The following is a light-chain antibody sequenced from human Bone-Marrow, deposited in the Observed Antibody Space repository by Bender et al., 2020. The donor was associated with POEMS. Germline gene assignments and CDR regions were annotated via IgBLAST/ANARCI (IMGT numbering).Light chain of an antibody. CDR3: SAWDASLNGWV. CDR1: SSNIGKHG. V-gene: IGLV1-36*01. J-gene: IGLJ3*02. CDR2: YDD. Sequence: QSVLTQPPSVSETPGQRVTISCSGSSSNIGKHGVNWYQKLPGQAPKPLIYYDDLVESGGCDRMSGAKSGTSASLAISGLQSEDEADYYCSAWDASLNGWVFGGGTKLTVL.